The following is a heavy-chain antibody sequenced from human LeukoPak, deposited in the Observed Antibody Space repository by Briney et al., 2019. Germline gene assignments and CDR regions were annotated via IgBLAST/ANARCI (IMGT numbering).Heavy chain of an antibody. Sequence: GGSLRLSCAASGFTFSSYWMHWVRQAPGKGLVWVSRINSDGSSTSYADSVKGRFTISRDNAKNTLYLQMNSLRAEDTAVYYCARENDYGDYFDYWGQGTLVTVSS. CDR2: INSDGSST. CDR1: GFTFSSYW. CDR3: ARENDYGDYFDY. J-gene: IGHJ4*02. V-gene: IGHV3-74*01. D-gene: IGHD4-17*01.